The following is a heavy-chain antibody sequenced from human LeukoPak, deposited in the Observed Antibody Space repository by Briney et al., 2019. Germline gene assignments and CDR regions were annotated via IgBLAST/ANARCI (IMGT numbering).Heavy chain of an antibody. CDR3: ARDGEYSEPTDY. CDR2: IIPISGTA. Sequence: SVKVSCKASGGTFSSYAISWVRQAPGQGLEWMGRIIPISGTANNAQKFQGRVTITTDESTSTAYMELSSLRSEDTAVYYCARDGEYSEPTDYWGQGTLVTVSS. J-gene: IGHJ4*02. D-gene: IGHD6-6*01. CDR1: GGTFSSYA. V-gene: IGHV1-69*05.